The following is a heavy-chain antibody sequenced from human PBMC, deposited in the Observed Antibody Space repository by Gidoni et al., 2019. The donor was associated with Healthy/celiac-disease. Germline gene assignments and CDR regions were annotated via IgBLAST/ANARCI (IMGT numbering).Heavy chain of an antibody. J-gene: IGHJ6*02. CDR2: IKSKTDGGTT. CDR3: TTVYYEGYGSGSYPSNSPYYYGMDV. V-gene: IGHV3-15*01. CDR1: GFTFRTAW. D-gene: IGHD3-10*01. Sequence: EVQLVESGGGLVKPGGSLRLSCAASGFTFRTAWMSWVRQAPGQGLEWVGRIKSKTDGGTTDYAAPVKGRFTISRDDSKNTLYLQMNRLKTEDTAVYYCTTVYYEGYGSGSYPSNSPYYYGMDVWGQGTTVTVSS.